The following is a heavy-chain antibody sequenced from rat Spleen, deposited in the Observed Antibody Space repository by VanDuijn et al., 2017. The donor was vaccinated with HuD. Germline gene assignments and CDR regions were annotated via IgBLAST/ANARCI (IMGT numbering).Heavy chain of an antibody. V-gene: IGHV2-1*01. Sequence: QVQLKETGPDLVQLTQTLSITCTVSGFSLTTYNVHWVRQPPGKGLEWMGAIWSDGSTDYNSALKSRLSISRDTSKSQVFLKMNSLQTGDTATYYCARADVASISTDGFWGQGVMVTVSS. D-gene: IGHD1-2*01. CDR2: IWSDGST. CDR1: GFSLTTYN. CDR3: ARADVASISTDGF. J-gene: IGHJ2*01.